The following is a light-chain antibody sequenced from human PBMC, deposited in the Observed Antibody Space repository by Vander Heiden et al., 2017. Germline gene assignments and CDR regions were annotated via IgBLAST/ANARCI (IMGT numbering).Light chain of an antibody. CDR3: MQGLQTPFT. J-gene: IGKJ2*01. Sequence: PGTTASISCKPSQSLLPSNGYNHLDGYLQTPEQSPHLLIYLCSNRASGFPDRFSGSVSGTDVTLKISRVEAEDVGVYYCMQGLQTPFTFGQGTKLEIK. CDR2: LCS. CDR1: QSLLPSNGYNH. V-gene: IGKV2-28*01.